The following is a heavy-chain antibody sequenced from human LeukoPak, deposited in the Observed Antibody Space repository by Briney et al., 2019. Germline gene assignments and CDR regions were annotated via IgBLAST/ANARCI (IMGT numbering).Heavy chain of an antibody. Sequence: SETLSLTCTVSGGSVSSSFYYWGWIRQPPGKGLEWIGNMYFSGSTHYNPSLKSRVTISVDTSKNQFSLKLTSVTAADTAVYYCANAASYSVDYWGQGTLVTVSS. J-gene: IGHJ4*02. CDR1: GGSVSSSFYY. V-gene: IGHV4-39*01. D-gene: IGHD1-26*01. CDR2: MYFSGST. CDR3: ANAASYSVDY.